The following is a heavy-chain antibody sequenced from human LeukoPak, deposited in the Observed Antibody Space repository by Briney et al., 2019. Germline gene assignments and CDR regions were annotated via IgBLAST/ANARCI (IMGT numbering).Heavy chain of an antibody. V-gene: IGHV4-59*01. D-gene: IGHD4-17*01. CDR2: IYYSGST. Sequence: PSETLSLTCTVSGDSISSYYWSWIRQPPGKGLEWIGYIYYSGSTNYNPSLKSRVTISVDTSKDQLSLRLTSVTAADTAVYYCARDQGGEFDYWGQGTLVTVSS. CDR1: GDSISSYY. CDR3: ARDQGGEFDY. J-gene: IGHJ4*02.